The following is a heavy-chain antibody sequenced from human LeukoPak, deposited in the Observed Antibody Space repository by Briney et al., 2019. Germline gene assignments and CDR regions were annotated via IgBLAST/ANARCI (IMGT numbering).Heavy chain of an antibody. CDR3: ASRTPIYYFDY. V-gene: IGHV4-39*01. Sequence: SETLSLTCTVSGGSISSSIYYWGWIRQPPGKGLEWIGSIYYSGSTYYNPSLKSRVTISVDTSKNQFSLKLSSVTAADTAVYYCASRTPIYYFDYWGQGTLVTVSS. D-gene: IGHD4-23*01. J-gene: IGHJ4*02. CDR1: GGSISSSIYY. CDR2: IYYSGST.